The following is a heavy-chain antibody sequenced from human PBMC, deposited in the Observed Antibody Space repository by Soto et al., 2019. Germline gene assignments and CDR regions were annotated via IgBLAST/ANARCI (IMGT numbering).Heavy chain of an antibody. CDR2: ISGSGGST. CDR3: AKDIGYCSGGSCYSGGWFDP. D-gene: IGHD2-15*01. J-gene: IGHJ5*02. V-gene: IGHV3-23*01. CDR1: GFTFSSYA. Sequence: GGSLRLSCAASGFTFSSYAMSWVRQAPGKGLEWVSAISGSGGSTYYADSVKGRFTISRDNSKNTLYLQMNSLRAEDTAVYYCAKDIGYCSGGSCYSGGWFDPWGQGTLVTVSS.